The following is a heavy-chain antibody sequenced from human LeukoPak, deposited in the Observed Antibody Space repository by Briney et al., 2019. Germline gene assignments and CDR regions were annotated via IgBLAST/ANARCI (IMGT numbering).Heavy chain of an antibody. V-gene: IGHV3-21*01. J-gene: IGHJ4*02. CDR1: GFTFSDYS. CDR2: ISSSGSHI. Sequence: NPGGSLRLSCAASGFTFSDYSMNWVRQAPGKGLEWVSSISSSGSHIRYADSVQGRFTISRDNAKNSLFLQMNSLRAEDTVMYYCARVYYWGQGTLVTVSS. CDR3: ARVYY.